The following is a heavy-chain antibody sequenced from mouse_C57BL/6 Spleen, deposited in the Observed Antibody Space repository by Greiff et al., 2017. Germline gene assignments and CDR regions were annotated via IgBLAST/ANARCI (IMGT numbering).Heavy chain of an antibody. D-gene: IGHD1-1*01. V-gene: IGHV1-52*01. Sequence: QVQLQQPGAELVRPGSSVKLSCKASGYTFTSYWMHWVKQRPIQGLEWIGNIDPSDSETHYNQKFKDKATLTVDKSSSPAYMQLSSLTSEDSAVYYCAREYYGSPYYAMDYWGQGTSVTVSS. CDR2: IDPSDSET. CDR1: GYTFTSYW. CDR3: AREYYGSPYYAMDY. J-gene: IGHJ4*01.